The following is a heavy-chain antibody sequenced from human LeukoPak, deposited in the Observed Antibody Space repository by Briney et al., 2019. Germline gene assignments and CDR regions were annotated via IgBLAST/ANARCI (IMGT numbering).Heavy chain of an antibody. Sequence: SVKVSCKASGGTFSSYAISWVRQAPGQGLEWMGRIIPIFGTANYAQKFQGRVTITTDESTSTAYMELSSLRSEDTAVYYCARALLVTQYSSSWYFDYWGQGTLVTVSS. CDR2: IIPIFGTA. CDR3: ARALLVTQYSSSWYFDY. D-gene: IGHD6-13*01. CDR1: GGTFSSYA. V-gene: IGHV1-69*05. J-gene: IGHJ4*02.